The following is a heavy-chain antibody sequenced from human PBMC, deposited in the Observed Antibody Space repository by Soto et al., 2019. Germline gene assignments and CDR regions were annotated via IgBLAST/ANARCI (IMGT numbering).Heavy chain of an antibody. CDR3: ANLGAWVPAAMSYMGY. CDR2: ISYDGSNK. J-gene: IGHJ4*02. CDR1: GFTFSSYG. V-gene: IGHV3-30*18. Sequence: GGSLRLSCAASGFTFSSYGMHWVRQAPGKGLEWVAVISYDGSNKYYADSVKGRFTISRDNSKNTLYLQMNSLRAEDTAVYYCANLGAWVPAAMSYMGYWGQGTLVTVSS. D-gene: IGHD2-2*01.